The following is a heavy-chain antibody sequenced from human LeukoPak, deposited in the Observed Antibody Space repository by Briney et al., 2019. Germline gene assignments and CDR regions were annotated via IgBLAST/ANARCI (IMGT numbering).Heavy chain of an antibody. CDR1: GYDFTTHW. CDR3: ARLNADTAMVIDAFEI. V-gene: IGHV5-51*01. Sequence: GESLKISRQGSGYDFTTHWIGWVRQMPGKGLEWMGIIYPDDSDTRYSPSFQGQVAISADKSITTAYLQWSSLKASDTAMYYCARLNADTAMVIDAFEIWGQGTKVTVSS. D-gene: IGHD5-18*01. CDR2: IYPDDSDT. J-gene: IGHJ3*02.